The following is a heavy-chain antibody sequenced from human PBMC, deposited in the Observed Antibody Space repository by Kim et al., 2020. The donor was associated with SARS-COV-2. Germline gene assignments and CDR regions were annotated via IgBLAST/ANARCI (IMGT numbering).Heavy chain of an antibody. CDR2: ISGGGGDI. J-gene: IGHJ4*01. D-gene: IGHD6-6*01. Sequence: GGSLRLSCVASGLSFSDYNMSWIRQAPGKGLEWVSHISGGGGDIKYADSVNGRFTISRDNAKNSVYLQMSGLRAEDTAVYYCARHRVGSSLEYRGHGAL. V-gene: IGHV3-11*01. CDR1: GLSFSDYN. CDR3: ARHRVGSSLEY.